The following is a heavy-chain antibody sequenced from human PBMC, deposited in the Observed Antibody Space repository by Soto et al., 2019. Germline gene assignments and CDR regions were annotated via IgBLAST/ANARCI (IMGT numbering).Heavy chain of an antibody. CDR3: ARGPLGSSSWSIDI. CDR2: ISLYNGDT. CDR1: GYTFTNYG. Sequence: GASVKVSCKASGYTFTNYGISWVRQAPGQGLEWMGWISLYNGDTKYAQKLQGRVIMTTDTSTSTAYMELRSLRSDDTAVYYCARGPLGSSSWSIDIWGQGTMVTVSS. V-gene: IGHV1-18*01. D-gene: IGHD6-13*01. J-gene: IGHJ3*02.